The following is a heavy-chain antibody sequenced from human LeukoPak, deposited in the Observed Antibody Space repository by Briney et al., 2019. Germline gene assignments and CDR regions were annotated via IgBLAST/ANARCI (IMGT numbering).Heavy chain of an antibody. CDR1: GYSISSGYY. CDR3: ARDQPDYGDYAGGA. J-gene: IGHJ5*02. V-gene: IGHV4-38-2*02. Sequence: SETLSLTCAVSGYSISSGYYWGWLRQPPGKGLEWIGSIYHSGSTYYNPSLKSRVTISVDTSKNQFSLKLHSVTAADTAGYYCARDQPDYGDYAGGAWGQGTLVTVPS. D-gene: IGHD4-17*01. CDR2: IYHSGST.